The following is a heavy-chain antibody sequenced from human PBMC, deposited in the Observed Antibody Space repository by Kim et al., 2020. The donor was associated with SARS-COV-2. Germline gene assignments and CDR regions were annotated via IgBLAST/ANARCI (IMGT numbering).Heavy chain of an antibody. D-gene: IGHD3-22*01. CDR2: IKQDGSEK. J-gene: IGHJ3*02. V-gene: IGHV3-7*01. CDR3: ASIHMIGVVIGLGGLDI. CDR1: GFTFSSYW. Sequence: GGSLRLSCAASGFTFSSYWMNWVRQAPGKGLEWVANIKQDGSEKYYVDSVKGRFTISRDNAKNSLYLQMNSLRAEDTAVYYCASIHMIGVVIGLGGLDIWGQGTMVTVSS.